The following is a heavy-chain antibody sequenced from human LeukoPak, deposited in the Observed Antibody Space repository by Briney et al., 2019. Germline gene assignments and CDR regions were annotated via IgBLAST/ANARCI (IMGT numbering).Heavy chain of an antibody. CDR2: ISNDGNKK. J-gene: IGHJ4*02. D-gene: IGHD3-10*01. Sequence: GRSLGLSCAASGFTFTSYGMHWVRQAPGKGLEWVAAISNDGNKKYYSDSVKGRFTISRDNSKTTLYLQMNSLRVEDTAVYYCTKDYYYGSGSYTDYWGQGTLVTVSS. CDR1: GFTFTSYG. V-gene: IGHV3-30*18. CDR3: TKDYYYGSGSYTDY.